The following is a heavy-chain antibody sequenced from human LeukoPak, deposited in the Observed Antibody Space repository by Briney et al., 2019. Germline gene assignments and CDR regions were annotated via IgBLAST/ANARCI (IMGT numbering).Heavy chain of an antibody. D-gene: IGHD6-6*01. CDR2: IYTSGST. J-gene: IGHJ3*02. CDR1: GGSIKSYY. V-gene: IGHV4-4*07. CDR3: ARPPFIAARPNDAFDI. Sequence: SETLSLTCTVSGGSIKSYYWSWIRQLAGKGLEWIGRIYTSGSTDYNPSLKRRVTMSVDTSKNQFSLKLSSVTAADTAVYYCARPPFIAARPNDAFDIWGQGTMVTVSS.